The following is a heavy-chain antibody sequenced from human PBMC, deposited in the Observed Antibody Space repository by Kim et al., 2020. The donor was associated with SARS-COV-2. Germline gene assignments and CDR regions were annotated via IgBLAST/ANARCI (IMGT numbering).Heavy chain of an antibody. J-gene: IGHJ4*02. D-gene: IGHD2-2*01. CDR2: ISSSSSYT. CDR3: ARHYCSSTSCFYYFDY. Sequence: GGSLRLSCAASGFTFSDYYMSWIRQAPGKGLEWVSYISSSSSYTNYADSVKGRFTISRDNAKNSLYLQMNSLRAEDTAVYYCARHYCSSTSCFYYFDYWGQGTLVTVSS. CDR1: GFTFSDYY. V-gene: IGHV3-11*06.